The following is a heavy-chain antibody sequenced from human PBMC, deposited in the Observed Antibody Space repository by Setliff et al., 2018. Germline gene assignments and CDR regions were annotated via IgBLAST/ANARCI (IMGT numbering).Heavy chain of an antibody. CDR2: IIPIFGTA. D-gene: IGHD3-22*01. CDR3: ARYGVLLARYYYDSSGYSDRNAFDI. Sequence: SVKVSCKASGYTFTTYYMHWVRQAPGQGLEWMGGIIPIFGTANYAQKFQGRVTITADKSTSTAYMELSSLRSEDTAVYYCARYGVLLARYYYDSSGYSDRNAFDIWGQGTMVTVSS. V-gene: IGHV1-69*06. J-gene: IGHJ3*02. CDR1: GYTFTTYY.